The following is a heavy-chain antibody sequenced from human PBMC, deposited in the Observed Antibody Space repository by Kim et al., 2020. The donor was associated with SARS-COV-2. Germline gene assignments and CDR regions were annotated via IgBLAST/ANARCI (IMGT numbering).Heavy chain of an antibody. V-gene: IGHV4-31*03. CDR1: GGSISSGGYY. Sequence: SETLSLTCTVSGGSISSGGYYWSWIRQHPGKGLEWIGYIYYSGSTYYNPSLKSRVTISVDTSKNQFSLKLSSVTAADTAVYYCARAIVYSGVDYWGQGTLVTVSS. D-gene: IGHD2-15*01. J-gene: IGHJ4*02. CDR2: IYYSGST. CDR3: ARAIVYSGVDY.